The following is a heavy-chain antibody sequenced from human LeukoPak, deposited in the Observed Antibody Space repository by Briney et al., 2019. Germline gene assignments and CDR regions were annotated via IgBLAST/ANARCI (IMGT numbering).Heavy chain of an antibody. CDR2: IGGSGTRT. J-gene: IGHJ4*02. CDR1: GFTFDDYG. V-gene: IGHV3-23*01. CDR3: AKDSHWILFDD. D-gene: IGHD2-2*03. Sequence: GGSLRLSCAASGFTFDDYGMSWVRQAPGKGLEWVSGIGGSGTRTYYADSVKGRFTISRDSSKNTLYLQMNSLRDEDTAVYYCAKDSHWILFDDWGQGTLVTVSS.